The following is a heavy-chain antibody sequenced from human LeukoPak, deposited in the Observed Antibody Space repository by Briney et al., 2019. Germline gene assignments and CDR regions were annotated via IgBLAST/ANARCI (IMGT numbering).Heavy chain of an antibody. CDR1: GGSISSYY. Sequence: SETLSLTCTVSGGSISSYYWSWIRQPPGKGLEWIGYIYYSGSTNYNPSLKSRVTISVDTSKNQFSLKLSSVTAADTAVYYCARAESWGNFDYWGQGTLVTVSS. J-gene: IGHJ4*02. CDR2: IYYSGST. CDR3: ARAESWGNFDY. V-gene: IGHV4-59*01. D-gene: IGHD7-27*01.